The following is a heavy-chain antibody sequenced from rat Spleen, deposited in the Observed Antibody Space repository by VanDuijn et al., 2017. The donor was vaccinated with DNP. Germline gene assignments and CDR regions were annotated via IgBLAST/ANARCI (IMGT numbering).Heavy chain of an antibody. CDR3: SSTLEAPLDA. V-gene: IGHV5-27*01. Sequence: EVQLVESGGGLVQPGRSLKLSCAASGFSFSDYNMAWVRQAPTQGLEWVASISSSGVSTYYRDSVKGRFTISRDTARNTLSLQMNSLRSEDTATYYCSSTLEAPLDAWGQGTSVTVSS. J-gene: IGHJ4*01. CDR1: GFSFSDYN. CDR2: ISSSGVST. D-gene: IGHD1-10*01.